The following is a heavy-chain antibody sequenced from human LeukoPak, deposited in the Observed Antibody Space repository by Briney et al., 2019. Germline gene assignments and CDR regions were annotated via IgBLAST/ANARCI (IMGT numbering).Heavy chain of an antibody. Sequence: GGSLRLSCAASGFTFSSYSMNWVRQAPGKGLEWVSSISSSSSYIYYADSVEGRFTISRDNAKNSLYLQMNSLRAEDTAVYYCARLGVLLWFGELNTDDYWGQGTLVTVSS. CDR2: ISSSSSYI. CDR1: GFTFSSYS. J-gene: IGHJ4*02. V-gene: IGHV3-21*01. CDR3: ARLGVLLWFGELNTDDY. D-gene: IGHD3-10*01.